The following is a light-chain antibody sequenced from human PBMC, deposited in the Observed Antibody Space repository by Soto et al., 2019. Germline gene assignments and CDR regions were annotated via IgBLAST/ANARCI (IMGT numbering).Light chain of an antibody. CDR3: MQGRHWHS. CDR1: LSLVNSDGNSN. V-gene: IGKV2-30*01. J-gene: IGKJ2*03. Sequence: DVAMTQSPLSLSVTLGQPASISCTSSLSLVNSDGNSNLNWFHQRPGQSPRRLLYKVSNRDSGVPDRFSGSGSGTDFALKISRVEAEDVGVYYCMQGRHWHSFGQGTRLEI. CDR2: KVS.